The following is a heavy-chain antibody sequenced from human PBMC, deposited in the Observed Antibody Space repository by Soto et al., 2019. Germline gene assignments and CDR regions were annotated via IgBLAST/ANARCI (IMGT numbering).Heavy chain of an antibody. J-gene: IGHJ4*02. Sequence: QVQLVESGGGVVQPGRSLRLSCAASGFTYSTYTMHWVRQAPGKGLEWVAVISYDGYNKFYADSVKVRFTISRDSSKQTLYLQLNSLRPDDPAMYYCARDGVFSAGYTWNYVTNFDYWGQGALVTVAA. CDR3: ARDGVFSAGYTWNYVTNFDY. CDR2: ISYDGYNK. D-gene: IGHD1-7*01. V-gene: IGHV3-30-3*01. CDR1: GFTYSTYT.